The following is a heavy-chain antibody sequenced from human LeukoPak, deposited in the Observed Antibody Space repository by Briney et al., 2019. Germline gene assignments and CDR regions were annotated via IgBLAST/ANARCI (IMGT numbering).Heavy chain of an antibody. V-gene: IGHV5-51*03. D-gene: IGHD3-22*01. J-gene: IGHJ4*02. Sequence: GESLKISCKGSGYSFTSYWIGWVRQMPGQGLEWMGIIYPGDSDTRYSPSFQGQVPISADKSIRSAYLQWSSLKGSDTALYYCATGESSGYGDFDYWGQGTLVTVSS. CDR3: ATGESSGYGDFDY. CDR1: GYSFTSYW. CDR2: IYPGDSDT.